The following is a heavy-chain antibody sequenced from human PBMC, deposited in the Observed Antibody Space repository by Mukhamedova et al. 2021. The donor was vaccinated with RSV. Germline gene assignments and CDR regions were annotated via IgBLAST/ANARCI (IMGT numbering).Heavy chain of an antibody. Sequence: YYWGWFRQPPGKGLAWIGNIFYSGSTYYNPSLKSRVTISVDTSKNQFSLKLSSVTAADTAVHYCARVSDTSGWSSDWYFDLWGR. D-gene: IGHD6-19*01. J-gene: IGHJ2*01. CDR1: YY. CDR2: IFYSGST. CDR3: ARVSDTSGWSSDWYFDL. V-gene: IGHV4-39*07.